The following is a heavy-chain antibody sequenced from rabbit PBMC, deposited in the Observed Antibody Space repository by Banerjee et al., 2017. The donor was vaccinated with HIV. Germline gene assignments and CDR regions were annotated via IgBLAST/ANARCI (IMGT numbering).Heavy chain of an antibody. CDR3: ARDDYGVMWLDL. CDR1: GFDLSSYYY. V-gene: IGHV1S45*01. D-gene: IGHD2-1*01. CDR2: INTISGDT. Sequence: QEQLEESGGGLVKPEGSLTLTCKASGFDLSSYYYMCWVRQAPGKGLEWIACINTISGDTVYATWAKGRFTISKASWTTVTLQMTSLTAADTATYFCARDDYGVMWLDLWGPGTLVTVS. J-gene: IGHJ5*01.